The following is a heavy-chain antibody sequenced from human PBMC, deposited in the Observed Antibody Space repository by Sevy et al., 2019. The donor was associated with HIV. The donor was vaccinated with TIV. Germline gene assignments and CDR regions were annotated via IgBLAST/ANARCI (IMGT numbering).Heavy chain of an antibody. CDR3: TRAVDSSSWYYFDY. CDR2: IRSKAYGGTT. J-gene: IGHJ4*02. V-gene: IGHV3-49*03. D-gene: IGHD6-13*01. CDR1: GFTFGDYA. Sequence: GGSLRLSCTASGFTFGDYAMSWFRQAPGKGLEWLGFIRSKAYGGTTEYAASVKGRFTISRDDSKSIAYLQMNSLKTEDTAVYYCTRAVDSSSWYYFDYWGQGTLVTVSS.